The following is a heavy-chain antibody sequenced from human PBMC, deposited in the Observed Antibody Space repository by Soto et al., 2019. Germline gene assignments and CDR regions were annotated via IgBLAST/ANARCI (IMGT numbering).Heavy chain of an antibody. Sequence: PGGSLRLSCTTSGFSFASFAMTWVRQAPGKGLEWVATISGSDGKTYYADSVKGRFSISRDTSRNTLYLQMNSLRADDTAIYCCAKWSYLDYWGQGTRVTVSS. CDR1: GFSFASFA. CDR2: ISGSDGKT. D-gene: IGHD3-3*01. V-gene: IGHV3-23*01. J-gene: IGHJ4*02. CDR3: AKWSYLDY.